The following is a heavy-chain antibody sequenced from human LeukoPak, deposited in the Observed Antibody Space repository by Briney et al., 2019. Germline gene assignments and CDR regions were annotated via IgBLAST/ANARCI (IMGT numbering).Heavy chain of an antibody. CDR3: AREGIPPFDY. D-gene: IGHD5-18*01. CDR2: INAGNGNT. V-gene: IGHV1-3*01. Sequence: ASVKVSCKASGYTFTSYGISWVRQAPGQGLEWMGWINAGNGNTKYSQKFQGRVTITRDTSASTAYMELSSLRSEDTAVYYCAREGIPPFDYWGQGTQVTVSS. J-gene: IGHJ4*02. CDR1: GYTFTSYG.